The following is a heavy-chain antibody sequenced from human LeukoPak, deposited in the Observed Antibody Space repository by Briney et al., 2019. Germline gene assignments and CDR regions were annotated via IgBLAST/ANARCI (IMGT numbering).Heavy chain of an antibody. CDR1: GFTVSSNY. V-gene: IGHV3-53*04. J-gene: IGHJ4*02. CDR2: IYSGGST. Sequence: GGSLRLSCAASGFTVSSNYMSWVRQAPGKGLEWVSVIYSGGSTYYADSVKGRFTISRHNSKNTLYLQMNSLRAEDTAVYYCARVGYYDSGPFDYWGEGTLVTVSS. CDR3: ARVGYYDSGPFDY. D-gene: IGHD3-22*01.